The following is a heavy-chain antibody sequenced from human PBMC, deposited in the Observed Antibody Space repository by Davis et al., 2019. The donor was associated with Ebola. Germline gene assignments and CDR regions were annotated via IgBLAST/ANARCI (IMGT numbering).Heavy chain of an antibody. J-gene: IGHJ4*02. D-gene: IGHD6-13*01. CDR3: AVPGIAAAGTPPGAQNYFDY. V-gene: IGHV1-8*01. Sequence: AASVKVSCKASGYTFTSHDINWVRQATGQGLEWVGWMNPNSGNTGDAQKFQGRVTMTRNSSINTAYMELSSLRSEDTAVYYCAVPGIAAAGTPPGAQNYFDYWGQGTLVTVSS. CDR2: MNPNSGNT. CDR1: GYTFTSHD.